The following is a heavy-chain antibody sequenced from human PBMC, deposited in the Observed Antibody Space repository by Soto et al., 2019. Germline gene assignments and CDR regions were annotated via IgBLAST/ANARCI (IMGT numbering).Heavy chain of an antibody. CDR2: ISSSSSYI. D-gene: IGHD3-9*01. CDR3: ARVGYDILTGFY. Sequence: PGGSLRLSCAASGFTFSSYSMNWVRQAPGKGLEWVSSISSSSSYIYYADSVKGRFTISRDNAKNSLYLQMNSLRAEDTAVYYCARVGYDILTGFYWGHGTLFTVSS. V-gene: IGHV3-21*01. J-gene: IGHJ4*01. CDR1: GFTFSSYS.